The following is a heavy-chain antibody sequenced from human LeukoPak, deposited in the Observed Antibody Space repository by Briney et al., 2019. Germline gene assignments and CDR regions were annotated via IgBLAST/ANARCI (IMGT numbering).Heavy chain of an antibody. V-gene: IGHV3-33*08. CDR3: ARGPRIAAAGTSYYYYYGMDV. CDR2: IWYDGSNK. Sequence: SGGSLRLSCAASGFTFSSYGMHWVRQAPGKGLEWVAVIWYDGSNKYYADSVKGRFTISRDNSKNTLYLQMNSLRAEDTAVYYCARGPRIAAAGTSYYYYYGMDVWGQGTTVTVSS. CDR1: GFTFSSYG. D-gene: IGHD6-13*01. J-gene: IGHJ6*02.